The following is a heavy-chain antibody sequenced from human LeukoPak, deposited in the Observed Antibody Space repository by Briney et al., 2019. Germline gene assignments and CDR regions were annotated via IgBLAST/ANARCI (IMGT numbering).Heavy chain of an antibody. CDR3: ARDNPGSTSWYYYYGMDV. J-gene: IGHJ6*02. D-gene: IGHD2-2*01. Sequence: PSETLSLTCTVSGGSISSYYWSWIRQPAGKGLEWIGRIYTSGSTNYNPSLKSRVTMSVDTSKNQFSLKLSSVTAADTAVYYCARDNPGSTSWYYYYGMDVWGQGTTVTVSS. V-gene: IGHV4-4*07. CDR1: GGSISSYY. CDR2: IYTSGST.